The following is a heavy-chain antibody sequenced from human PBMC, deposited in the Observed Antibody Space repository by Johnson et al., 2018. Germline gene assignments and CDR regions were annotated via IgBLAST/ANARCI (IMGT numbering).Heavy chain of an antibody. J-gene: IGHJ6*02. V-gene: IGHV3-21*01. Sequence: VQLVQSGGGLAQPGGSLRLSCAASGFTFSSYSMTWVRPAPGKGLEWVSSMSSRSRYIAYADAVKGRFTIPRDNAKNSLYLQMNILRAEDTAVYYCARDLYDRLYGYYYGMYVWGQGTTVTVSS. CDR1: GFTFSSYS. D-gene: IGHD3-22*01. CDR2: MSSRSRYI. CDR3: ARDLYDRLYGYYYGMYV.